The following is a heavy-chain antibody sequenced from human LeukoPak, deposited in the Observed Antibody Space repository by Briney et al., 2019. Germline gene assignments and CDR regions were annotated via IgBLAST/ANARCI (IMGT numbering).Heavy chain of an antibody. J-gene: IGHJ4*02. V-gene: IGHV4-34*01. CDR2: INHSGST. Sequence: SETLSLTCAVYGGSFSGYYWSWIRQPPGKGLEWIGEINHSGSTNYNPSLKSRVTISVDTSKNQFSLKLSSVTAADTAVYYCARTPWTTYFDYWGQGTLDTVSS. CDR3: ARTPWTTYFDY. D-gene: IGHD3/OR15-3a*01. CDR1: GGSFSGYY.